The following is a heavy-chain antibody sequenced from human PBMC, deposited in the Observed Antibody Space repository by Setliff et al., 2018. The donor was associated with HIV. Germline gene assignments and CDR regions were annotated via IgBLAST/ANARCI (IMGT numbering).Heavy chain of an antibody. Sequence: PSETLSLTCSVSGGPVSSTSNYWGWIRQPPGKGLEWIGSIYYSGSTYYNPSLKSRVTISVDTSKNQFSLKLSSVTAADTAVYYCARVQVGGYNFYFDYWGQGTLVTVSS. D-gene: IGHD5-12*01. CDR3: ARVQVGGYNFYFDY. J-gene: IGHJ4*02. CDR1: GGPVSSTSNY. CDR2: IYYSGST. V-gene: IGHV4-39*01.